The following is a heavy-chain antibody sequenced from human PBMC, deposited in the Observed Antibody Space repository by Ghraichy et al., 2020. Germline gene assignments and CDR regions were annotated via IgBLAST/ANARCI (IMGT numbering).Heavy chain of an antibody. Sequence: GGSLRLSCKASGFILSNYYMHWVRQAPGEGLVWVSLIKSDGRKTMFADSVNGRFTISRDNAKNTVDLQMNSLRADDTAVYYCTRDPGYCSTSTCYAEGGWFDPWGQGALVTVSS. V-gene: IGHV3-74*03. CDR1: GFILSNYY. D-gene: IGHD2-2*01. CDR2: IKSDGRKT. CDR3: TRDPGYCSTSTCYAEGGWFDP. J-gene: IGHJ5*02.